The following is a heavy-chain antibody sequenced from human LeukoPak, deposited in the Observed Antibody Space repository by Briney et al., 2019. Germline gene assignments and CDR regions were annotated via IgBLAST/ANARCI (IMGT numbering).Heavy chain of an antibody. CDR3: VKVPHRATIFTQGFDY. D-gene: IGHD3-3*01. V-gene: IGHV3-64D*09. J-gene: IGHJ4*02. CDR1: GFTFSSYA. Sequence: GGSLRLSCAASGFTFSSYAMHWVRQAPGKGLEYVSAISSNGGSTYYTDSVKGRFTISRDNSKNTLYLQMSSLRAEDTAVYYCVKVPHRATIFTQGFDYWGQGTLATVSS. CDR2: ISSNGGST.